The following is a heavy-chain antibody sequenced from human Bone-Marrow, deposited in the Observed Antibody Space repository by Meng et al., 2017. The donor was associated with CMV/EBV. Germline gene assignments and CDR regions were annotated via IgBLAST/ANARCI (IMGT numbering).Heavy chain of an antibody. J-gene: IGHJ4*02. CDR1: GFTFSSYA. V-gene: IGHV3-30-3*01. CDR2: ISYDGSNK. Sequence: GESLKISCAASGFTFSSYAMHWVRQAPGKGLEWVAVISYDGSNKYYADSVKGRFTISRDNSKNTLYLQMNSLRAEYTAVYYCTTENSSSSTYWGQGQLVHVAS. CDR3: TTENSSSSTY. D-gene: IGHD6-6*01.